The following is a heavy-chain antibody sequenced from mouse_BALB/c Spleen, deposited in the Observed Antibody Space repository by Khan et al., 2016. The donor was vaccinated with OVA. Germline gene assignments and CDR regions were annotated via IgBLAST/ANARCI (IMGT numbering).Heavy chain of an antibody. V-gene: IGHV3-8*02. CDR2: ISYSGNT. D-gene: IGHD1-1*01. J-gene: IGHJ3*01. CDR1: GVSITSGY. Sequence: EVQLQESGPSLVKPSQTLSLTCSVTGVSITSGYWNWIRKFPGNKLEYMGYISYSGNTYYNPSLKSRISITRDTSKNQNYLQLNSVTTGDTDTNDGACELRGFAYWGQGTLVTVSA. CDR3: ACELRGFAY.